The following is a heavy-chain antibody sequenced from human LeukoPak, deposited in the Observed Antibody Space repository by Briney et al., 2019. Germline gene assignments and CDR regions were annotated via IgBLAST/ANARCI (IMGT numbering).Heavy chain of an antibody. CDR2: IYPGDSDT. D-gene: IGHD1-26*01. Sequence: GESLKISCKGSGYSFTSCWIGWVRQMPGKGLEWMGIIYPGDSDTRYSPSFQGQVTISADKSISIAYLEWSSMKASDTAMYYCAKLVGATRHFDYWGQGTLVTVSS. CDR3: AKLVGATRHFDY. J-gene: IGHJ4*02. V-gene: IGHV5-51*01. CDR1: GYSFTSCW.